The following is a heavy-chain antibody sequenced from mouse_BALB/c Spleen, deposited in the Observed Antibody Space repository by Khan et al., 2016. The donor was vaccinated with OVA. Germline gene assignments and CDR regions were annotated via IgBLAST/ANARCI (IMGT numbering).Heavy chain of an antibody. CDR2: LAPGSSNT. CDR3: ARENYYGRSCYAMAY. V-gene: IGHV1S41*01. CDR1: GYTFTSYW. Sequence: DLVKPGASVKLSCKASGYTFTSYWINWIKQRPGQGLEWIGRLAPGSSNTYYNEMFKGKATLTVDTSSSTAYIQLSSLSSEDSAVYFWARENYYGRSCYAMAYWGQGTSVTVSS. J-gene: IGHJ4*01. D-gene: IGHD1-1*01.